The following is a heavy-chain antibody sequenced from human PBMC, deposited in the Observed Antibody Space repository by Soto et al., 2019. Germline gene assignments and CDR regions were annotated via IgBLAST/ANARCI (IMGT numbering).Heavy chain of an antibody. D-gene: IGHD2-21*02. Sequence: ESGGRVVQPGRSLRLSCAASGFSFSSYGMHWVRQAPGKGLEWVAGLWYDGSNRYYADSVKGRFTISRDNSKKTLYLQMNSLRAEDTAVYYCARNAHCGGDCYSFSEYYFDYWGQGTLVTVSS. CDR3: ARNAHCGGDCYSFSEYYFDY. CDR1: GFSFSSYG. J-gene: IGHJ4*02. V-gene: IGHV3-33*01. CDR2: LWYDGSNR.